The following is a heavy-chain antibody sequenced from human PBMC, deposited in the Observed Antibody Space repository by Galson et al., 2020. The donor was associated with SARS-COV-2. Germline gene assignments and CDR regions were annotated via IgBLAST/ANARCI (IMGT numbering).Heavy chain of an antibody. D-gene: IGHD1-26*01. Sequence: TLSLTCTVSGYSINSGYFWGWIRQPPGKALEWLALIDWDDAKYYSTSLKTRLTISKDTSKNQVVLTMTNMDPVDTATYYCARIPWVGAITYYYYYGMDVWGQGTTVTVSS. V-gene: IGHV2-70*18. CDR1: GYSINSGYFW. J-gene: IGHJ6*02. CDR2: IDWDDAK. CDR3: ARIPWVGAITYYYYYGMDV.